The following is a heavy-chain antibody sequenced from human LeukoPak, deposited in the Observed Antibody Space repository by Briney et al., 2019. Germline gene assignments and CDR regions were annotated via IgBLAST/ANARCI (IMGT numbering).Heavy chain of an antibody. CDR3: ARVYTGPFDY. CDR1: GFTVSSNY. V-gene: IGHV3-66*01. D-gene: IGHD3-16*01. J-gene: IGHJ4*02. Sequence: GGSLRLSCAASGFTVSSNYMSWVRQAPGKGLEWVLVIYSGGSTYYADSVKGRFTISRDNSKNTLYLQMNSLRAEDTAVYYCARVYTGPFDYWGQGTLVTVSS. CDR2: IYSGGST.